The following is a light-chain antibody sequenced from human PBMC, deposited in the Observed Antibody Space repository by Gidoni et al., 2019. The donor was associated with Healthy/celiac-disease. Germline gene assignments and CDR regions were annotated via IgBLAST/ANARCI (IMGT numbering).Light chain of an antibody. Sequence: ELMLTQSPATLSLSPGERATLSCRASQRVSSYLAWYQQKPGQAPRLLIYEASNRATGIPARFSGSGSGTDFTLTISSLEPEDFAFYYCQQRSNWPITFGQXTRLEIK. V-gene: IGKV3-11*01. J-gene: IGKJ5*01. CDR1: QRVSSY. CDR2: EAS. CDR3: QQRSNWPIT.